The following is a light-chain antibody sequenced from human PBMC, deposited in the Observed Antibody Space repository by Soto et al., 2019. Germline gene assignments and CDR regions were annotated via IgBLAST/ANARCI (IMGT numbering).Light chain of an antibody. J-gene: IGLJ1*01. CDR3: GSITRSSPSV. CDR1: SSDVGGFEY. CDR2: DVT. V-gene: IGLV2-14*01. Sequence: QAALSQPASVSGSPGQSITISCTGTSSDVGGFEYVSWYQHQPGKAPKLIIYDVTKRPSGVSNRFSGSKSGNTASLTIYGIQAEDEGDYYCGSITRSSPSVLGTGTKVTVL.